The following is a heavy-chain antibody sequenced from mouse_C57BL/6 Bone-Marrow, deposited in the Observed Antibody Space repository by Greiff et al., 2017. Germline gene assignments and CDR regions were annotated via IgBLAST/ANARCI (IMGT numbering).Heavy chain of an antibody. V-gene: IGHV5-6*01. Sequence: DVQLVESGGDLVKPGGSLKLSCAASGFTFSSYGMSWVRQTPDKRLEWVATISSGGSYTYYPDSVKGRFTISRDNAKNTLYLQMSSLKSEDTAMYYCARNDYYSNYDAMDYWGQGTSVTVSS. CDR3: ARNDYYSNYDAMDY. CDR2: ISSGGSYT. CDR1: GFTFSSYG. D-gene: IGHD2-5*01. J-gene: IGHJ4*01.